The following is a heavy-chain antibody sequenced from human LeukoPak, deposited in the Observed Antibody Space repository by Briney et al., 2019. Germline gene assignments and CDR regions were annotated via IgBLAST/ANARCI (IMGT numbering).Heavy chain of an antibody. CDR2: INPNSGGT. CDR3: ARGGRTVVTPYGY. CDR1: GYTFISYG. V-gene: IGHV1-2*02. Sequence: ASVKVSCKASGYTFISYGISWVRQAPGQGLEWMGWINPNSGGTNYAQKFQGRVTMTRDTSISTAYMELSRLRSDDTAVYYCARGGRTVVTPYGYWGQGTLVTVSS. D-gene: IGHD4-23*01. J-gene: IGHJ4*02.